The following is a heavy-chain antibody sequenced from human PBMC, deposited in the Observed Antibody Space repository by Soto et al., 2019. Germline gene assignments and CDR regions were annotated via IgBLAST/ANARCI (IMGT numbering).Heavy chain of an antibody. CDR3: TRGYCSSYSCYDAAMDV. CDR1: GFTFSSYG. J-gene: IGHJ6*02. CDR2: IWYDGSND. V-gene: IGHV3-33*01. D-gene: IGHD2-2*01. Sequence: VQLVESGGGVVQPGRSLRLSCAASGFTFSSYGMHWVRQAPGKGLEWVAVIWYDGSNDDYVDSVKGRFTISRDNSNNMLYLEMNRLRAEDTAIYYCTRGYCSSYSCYDAAMDVWGQGTTITVAS.